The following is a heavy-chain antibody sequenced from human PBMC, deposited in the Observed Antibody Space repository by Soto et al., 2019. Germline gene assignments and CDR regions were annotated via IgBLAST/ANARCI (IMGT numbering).Heavy chain of an antibody. CDR1: GFTFSSYA. CDR3: ARDDRTAGHGSYGYFDH. D-gene: IGHD4-17*01. CDR2: ISSNGGST. Sequence: GGSLRLSCSASGFTFSSYAMHWVRQAPGKGLEYVSAISSNGGSTYYADYVKGRFSISRDNSKNTLDLQMRSLRSDDTAVYYCARDDRTAGHGSYGYFDHWGQGTLVTVSS. J-gene: IGHJ4*02. V-gene: IGHV3-64D*08.